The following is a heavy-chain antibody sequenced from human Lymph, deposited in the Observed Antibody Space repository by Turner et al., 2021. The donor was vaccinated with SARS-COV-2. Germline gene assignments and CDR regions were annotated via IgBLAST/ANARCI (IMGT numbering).Heavy chain of an antibody. CDR1: GGSMNSNY. Sequence: QVQLQESGPRMVKPLETLSLTCTVSGGSMNSNYWSWIRQPPEKRLEWIGYIYYRGITNYNPSLKSRVTISVNTSKNQVSLKLTSVTAADTAIYYCARETVNNWVDPWGQGILVTVSS. V-gene: IGHV4-59*01. CDR3: ARETVNNWVDP. J-gene: IGHJ5*02. D-gene: IGHD2-21*02. CDR2: IYYRGIT.